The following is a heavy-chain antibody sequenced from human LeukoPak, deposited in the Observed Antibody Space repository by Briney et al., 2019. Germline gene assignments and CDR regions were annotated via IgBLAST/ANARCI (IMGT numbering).Heavy chain of an antibody. V-gene: IGHV1-18*01. CDR2: IITYNGNT. J-gene: IGHJ4*02. CDR3: ARGWEMASKAPFDY. CDR1: GYTFTTYG. D-gene: IGHD5-24*01. Sequence: ASVKVSCKASGYTFTTYGISWVRQAPGQGLEWMGYIITYNGNTNYAQKLQGRVTMTTDASTSTAYMELRSLRSDDTAVYYCARGWEMASKAPFDYWGQGTLVTVSS.